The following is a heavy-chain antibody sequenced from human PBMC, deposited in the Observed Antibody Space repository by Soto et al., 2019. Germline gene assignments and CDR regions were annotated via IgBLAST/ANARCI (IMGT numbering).Heavy chain of an antibody. CDR1: GGSISSYY. J-gene: IGHJ3*02. V-gene: IGHV4-59*01. Sequence: PSETLSLTCTVSGGSISSYYWSWIRQPPGKGLEWIGYIYYSGSTNYNPSLKSRVTISVDTSKNQFSLKLSSVTAADTAVYYCASLEYYDSSGYPALDIWGQGTMVTVSS. CDR3: ASLEYYDSSGYPALDI. D-gene: IGHD3-22*01. CDR2: IYYSGST.